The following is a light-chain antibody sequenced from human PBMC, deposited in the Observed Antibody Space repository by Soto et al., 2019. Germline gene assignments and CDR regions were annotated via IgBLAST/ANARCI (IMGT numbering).Light chain of an antibody. V-gene: IGLV1-47*01. Sequence: VLTQPPSASGTPGQRVNISCSGSSSNIGSNYVYWYRQFPGTAPKLLIQRNNQRPSGVPARFSGSESGTSASLAISGLRSEDEADYYCGGWDDSLSGPVFGGGTKVTVL. J-gene: IGLJ2*01. CDR2: RNN. CDR1: SSNIGSNY. CDR3: GGWDDSLSGPV.